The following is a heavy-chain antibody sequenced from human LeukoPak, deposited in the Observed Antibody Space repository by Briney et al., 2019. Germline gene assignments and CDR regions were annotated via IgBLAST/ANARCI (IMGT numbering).Heavy chain of an antibody. V-gene: IGHV4-31*03. CDR3: ARECSSSCNDAFDI. Sequence: SETLSLTCTVSGGSISSGGYYWSWIRQHPGKGLEWIGYIYYSGNTYYNPSLKSRVTISVDTSKNRFSLNLSSVTAADMAVYYCARECSSSCNDAFDIWGQGTMVTVSS. J-gene: IGHJ3*02. CDR2: IYYSGNT. CDR1: GGSISSGGYY. D-gene: IGHD6-13*01.